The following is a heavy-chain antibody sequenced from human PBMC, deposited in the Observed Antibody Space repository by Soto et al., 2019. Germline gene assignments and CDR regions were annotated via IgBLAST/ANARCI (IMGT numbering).Heavy chain of an antibody. J-gene: IGHJ4*02. CDR1: GFTFSSYA. CDR2: ISGSGGST. Sequence: GGSLRLSCAASGFTFSSYAMSWVRQAPGKGLEWVSAISGSGGSTYYADTVKGRFTISRDNSKNTLYLQMNSLRAEDTAVYYCARTTYYYDSSGYYGYWGQGTLVTVSS. D-gene: IGHD3-22*01. CDR3: ARTTYYYDSSGYYGY. V-gene: IGHV3-23*01.